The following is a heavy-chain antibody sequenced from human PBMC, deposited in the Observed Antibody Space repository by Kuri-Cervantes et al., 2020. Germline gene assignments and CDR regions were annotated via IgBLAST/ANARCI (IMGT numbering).Heavy chain of an antibody. CDR1: GGSISSGGYY. D-gene: IGHD5-12*01. CDR2: IYYSGGT. Sequence: SETLSLTCTVSGGSISSGGYYWSWIRQHPGKGLEWIGYIYYSGGTNYNPSLKSRVTISVDTSKNQFSLKLSSVTAADTAVYYCARDLGVATVRGNWFDPWGQGTLVTVSS. CDR3: ARDLGVATVRGNWFDP. J-gene: IGHJ5*02. V-gene: IGHV4-61*08.